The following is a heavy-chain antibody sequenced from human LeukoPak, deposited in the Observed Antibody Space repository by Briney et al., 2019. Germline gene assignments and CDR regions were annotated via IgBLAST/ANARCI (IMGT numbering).Heavy chain of an antibody. J-gene: IGHJ4*02. CDR3: ARQTTGSYDY. CDR2: IFYSGST. CDR1: GASISSTSSY. D-gene: IGHD3-10*01. V-gene: IGHV4-39*01. Sequence: SETLSLTCTVSGASISSTSSYWGWIRQPPGKGLEWIGSIFYSGSTYYNPSLKSRVTISLDTSKNQLSLRLSSVTAADTAVYYCARQTTGSYDYWGQGALVTVSS.